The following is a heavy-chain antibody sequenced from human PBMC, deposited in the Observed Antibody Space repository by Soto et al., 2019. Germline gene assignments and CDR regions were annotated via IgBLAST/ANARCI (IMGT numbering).Heavy chain of an antibody. CDR3: ARGTIVVVPAAGQEDWFDP. Sequence: QVQLQESGPGLVKPSQTLSLTCTVSGGSISSGDYYWSWIRQPPGKGLEWIGYIYYSGSTYYNPSLKSRVNISVDTSKNQFSLKLSSVTAADTAVYYCARGTIVVVPAAGQEDWFDPWGQGTLVTVSS. D-gene: IGHD2-2*01. J-gene: IGHJ5*02. CDR2: IYYSGST. CDR1: GGSISSGDYY. V-gene: IGHV4-30-4*01.